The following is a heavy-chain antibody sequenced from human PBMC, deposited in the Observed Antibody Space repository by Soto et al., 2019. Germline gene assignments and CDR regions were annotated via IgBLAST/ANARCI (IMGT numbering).Heavy chain of an antibody. J-gene: IGHJ4*02. CDR1: GFTFSSYS. V-gene: IGHV3-48*01. Sequence: EVQLVESGGGLVQPGGSLRLSCAASGFTFSSYSMNWVRQAPGKGLEWVSYISSSSSTIYYADSVKGRFTISRDNAKNALYLQMYSVRAEGTAVYYCARDLSCGLFDYWGQGTLVTVSS. CDR2: ISSSSSTI. D-gene: IGHD6-25*01. CDR3: ARDLSCGLFDY.